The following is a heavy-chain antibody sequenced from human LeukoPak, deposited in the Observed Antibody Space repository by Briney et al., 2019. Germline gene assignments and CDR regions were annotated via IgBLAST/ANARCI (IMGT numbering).Heavy chain of an antibody. J-gene: IGHJ5*02. CDR3: ARGKDGDPTLFDP. D-gene: IGHD4-17*01. V-gene: IGHV3-30*04. CDR2: ISYDGSNK. Sequence: GGSLRLSCAASGFTFNSYAMHWVRQAPGKGLEWVAVISYDGSNKYYADSVKGRFTISRDNSKNTLYLQMNSLRAEDTAVYYCARGKDGDPTLFDPWGQGTLVTVSS. CDR1: GFTFNSYA.